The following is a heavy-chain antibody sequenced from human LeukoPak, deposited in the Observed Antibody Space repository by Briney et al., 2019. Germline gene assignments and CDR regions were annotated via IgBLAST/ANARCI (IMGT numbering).Heavy chain of an antibody. V-gene: IGHV4-59*01. CDR3: ARRIPMIRAYWYFDL. Sequence: SETLSLTCTVSGGSISSYYWSWIRQPPGKGLEWIGYIYSSGSTNYNPSLKSRVTISVDTSKNQFSLKLSSVTAADTAVYYCARRIPMIRAYWYFDLWGRGTLVTVSS. D-gene: IGHD3-22*01. J-gene: IGHJ2*01. CDR2: IYSSGST. CDR1: GGSISSYY.